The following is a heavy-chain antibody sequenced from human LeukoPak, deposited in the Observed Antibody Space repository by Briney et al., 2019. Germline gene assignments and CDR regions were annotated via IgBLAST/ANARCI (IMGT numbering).Heavy chain of an antibody. CDR1: RFTFSSYG. CDR3: AREVYYGSGSYYNAAFDI. Sequence: GGSLRLSCAASRFTFSSYGMHWVRQAPGKGLEWVAVIWYDGSNKYYADSVKGRFTISRDNSKNTLYLQMNSLRAEDTAVYYCAREVYYGSGSYYNAAFDIWGQGTMVTVSS. D-gene: IGHD3-10*01. J-gene: IGHJ3*02. CDR2: IWYDGSNK. V-gene: IGHV3-33*01.